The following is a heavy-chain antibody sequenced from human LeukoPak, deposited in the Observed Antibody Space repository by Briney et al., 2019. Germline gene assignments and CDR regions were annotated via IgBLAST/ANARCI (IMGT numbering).Heavy chain of an antibody. CDR3: ARDLDFCSGGSCYPMNFDY. V-gene: IGHV3-21*01. D-gene: IGHD2-15*01. Sequence: PGGSLRLSCAASGFTFSSYSMNWVRQAPGKGLEWVSSISSSSSYIYYADSVKGRFTISRDNAKNSLYLQMNSLRAEDTAVYYCARDLDFCSGGSCYPMNFDYWGQGTLVTVSS. CDR1: GFTFSSYS. CDR2: ISSSSSYI. J-gene: IGHJ4*02.